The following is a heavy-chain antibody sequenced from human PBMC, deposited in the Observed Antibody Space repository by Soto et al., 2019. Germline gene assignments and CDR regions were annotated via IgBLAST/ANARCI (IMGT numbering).Heavy chain of an antibody. J-gene: IGHJ4*02. D-gene: IGHD6-13*01. CDR2: ISAYNGNT. Sequence: ASVKVSCKASGYTFTSYGISWVRQAPGQGLEWMGWISAYNGNTNYAQKLQGRVTMTTDTSTGTAYMELRSLRSDDTAVYYCARALLGIAAAGRTLYYFDYWGQGTLVTISS. CDR1: GYTFTSYG. CDR3: ARALLGIAAAGRTLYYFDY. V-gene: IGHV1-18*01.